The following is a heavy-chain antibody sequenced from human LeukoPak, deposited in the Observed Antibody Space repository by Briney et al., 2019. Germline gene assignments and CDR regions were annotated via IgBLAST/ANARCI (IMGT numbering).Heavy chain of an antibody. D-gene: IGHD1-26*01. CDR3: ARGDLSGIYSFDN. CDR2: VNPKSSGI. CDR1: GYTFTDYY. J-gene: IGHJ4*02. Sequence: ASVTVSCTASGYTFTDYYIYWLRQAPGPGLGWMGWVNPKSSGIRYAKKFQDRVTMARDTAVNTVYLELSSLGCDDTAIYYCARGDLSGIYSFDNWGQGTRVTVAS. V-gene: IGHV1-2*02.